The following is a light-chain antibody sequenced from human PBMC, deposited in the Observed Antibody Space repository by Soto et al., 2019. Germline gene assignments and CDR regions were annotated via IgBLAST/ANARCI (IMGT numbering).Light chain of an antibody. V-gene: IGKV3-11*01. Sequence: EIVLTQSPATLSLSPGEGATVSCRASQSVSSYLAWYQQKPGQTPRLLIYDASNRATDIPARFSGSGSGKDFTLTISSLEPEDFAVYYCQQRSNWPVTFGQATRVEIK. J-gene: IGKJ1*01. CDR3: QQRSNWPVT. CDR1: QSVSSY. CDR2: DAS.